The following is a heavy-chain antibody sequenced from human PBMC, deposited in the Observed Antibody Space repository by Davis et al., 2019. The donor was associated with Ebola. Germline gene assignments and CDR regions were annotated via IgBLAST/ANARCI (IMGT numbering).Heavy chain of an antibody. CDR2: IYYSGST. CDR1: GGSFSSYY. Sequence: MPSETLSLTCAVYGGSFSSYYWSWIRQPPGKGLESIGYIYYSGSTNYNPSLKSRITISVDTSKNQFSLKLSSVTAADTAVYYCARDTVTTGFDYWGQGTLVTVSS. D-gene: IGHD4-11*01. CDR3: ARDTVTTGFDY. V-gene: IGHV4-59*01. J-gene: IGHJ4*02.